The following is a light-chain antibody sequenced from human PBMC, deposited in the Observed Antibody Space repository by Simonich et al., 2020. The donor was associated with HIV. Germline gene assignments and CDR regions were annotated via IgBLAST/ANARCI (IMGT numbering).Light chain of an antibody. Sequence: EIVMTQSPATLSVSPGERATLSCRVSQNVASNLAWYQQKPGQAPRLLIYGASSRATGIPARFSGSGFGTEFTLTISSMQSEDFAVYYCQQYNNWPSPFTFGPGTKLEIK. J-gene: IGKJ3*01. CDR3: QQYNNWPSPFT. V-gene: IGKV3-15*01. CDR2: GAS. CDR1: QNVASN.